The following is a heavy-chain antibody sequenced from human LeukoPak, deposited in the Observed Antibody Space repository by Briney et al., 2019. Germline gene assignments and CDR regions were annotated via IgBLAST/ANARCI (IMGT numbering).Heavy chain of an antibody. CDR3: ASLGSGSYYSYPHFDY. J-gene: IGHJ4*02. Sequence: GGSLRLSCAASGFTFSSYGMHWVRQAPGKGLEWVAVISYDGSNKYYADSVKGRFTISRDNSKNTLYLQMNSLRAEDTAVYYCASLGSGSYYSYPHFDYWGQGTLVTVSS. V-gene: IGHV3-30*03. CDR1: GFTFSSYG. D-gene: IGHD3-10*01. CDR2: ISYDGSNK.